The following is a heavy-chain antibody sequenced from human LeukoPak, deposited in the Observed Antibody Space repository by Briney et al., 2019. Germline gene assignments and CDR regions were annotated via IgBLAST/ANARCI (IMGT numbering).Heavy chain of an antibody. D-gene: IGHD6-13*01. CDR1: GFTVSSYW. Sequence: GGSLRLSCAASGFTVSSYWMSWVRQAPGKGLEWVANIKQDGSEKYYVDSVEGRFTISRDNAKNSLYLKMNSLRAEDTAVYYCAREKRYSSSWYPVDYGGQGTLVTVSS. J-gene: IGHJ4*02. CDR3: AREKRYSSSWYPVDY. V-gene: IGHV3-7*01. CDR2: IKQDGSEK.